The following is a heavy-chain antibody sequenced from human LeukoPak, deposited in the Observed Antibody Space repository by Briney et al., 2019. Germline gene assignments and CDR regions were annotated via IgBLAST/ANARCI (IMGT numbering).Heavy chain of an antibody. D-gene: IGHD6-13*01. CDR1: GYTSTNFY. Sequence: ASVKVSCKASGYTSTNFYLHWVRQAPGQGLEWMGVIKSSGDTTYYAQKLLGRVTMTRDTSTTTVYMELSSLTSEDTAVYFCARGGMAAAANWGQGTLVTVSS. CDR2: IKSSGDTT. J-gene: IGHJ4*02. V-gene: IGHV1-46*04. CDR3: ARGGMAAAAN.